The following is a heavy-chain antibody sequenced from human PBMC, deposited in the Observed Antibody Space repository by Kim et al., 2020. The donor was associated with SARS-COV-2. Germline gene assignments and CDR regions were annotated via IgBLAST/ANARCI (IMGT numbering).Heavy chain of an antibody. CDR3: ARDITPGVI. V-gene: IGHV4-59*01. CDR2: GST. D-gene: IGHD6-13*01. Sequence: GSTNYNPSLKSRVTISVDTSKNQFSLKMSSVTAADTAVYYCARDITPGVIWGQGTMVTVSS. J-gene: IGHJ3*02.